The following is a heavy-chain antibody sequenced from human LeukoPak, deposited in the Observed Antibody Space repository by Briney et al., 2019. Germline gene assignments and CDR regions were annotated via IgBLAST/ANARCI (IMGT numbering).Heavy chain of an antibody. J-gene: IGHJ4*02. D-gene: IGHD1-14*01. CDR2: TYHGGTT. Sequence: PSETLSLTCTVSGYSFSSGYLWGWIRQPTGKGLEWIGSTYHGGTTYSNPSLKSRVIISEDTSKNQFSLKLSSVTAADTAVYYCARVNFNLDYWGQGTLVTVSS. V-gene: IGHV4-38-2*02. CDR1: GYSFSSGYL. CDR3: ARVNFNLDY.